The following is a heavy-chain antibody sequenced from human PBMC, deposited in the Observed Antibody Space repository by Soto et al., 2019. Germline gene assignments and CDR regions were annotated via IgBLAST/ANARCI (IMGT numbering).Heavy chain of an antibody. CDR3: ARQSSRWYSYYYGMDV. V-gene: IGHV4-39*01. Sequence: ETLSLTCTVSGGSISSSSYYWGWIRQPPGKGLEWIGSIYYSGSTYYNPSLKSRVTISVDTSKNQFSLKLSSVTAADTAVYYCARQSSRWYSYYYGMDVWGQGTTVTVYS. CDR2: IYYSGST. CDR1: GGSISSSSYY. J-gene: IGHJ6*02. D-gene: IGHD6-13*01.